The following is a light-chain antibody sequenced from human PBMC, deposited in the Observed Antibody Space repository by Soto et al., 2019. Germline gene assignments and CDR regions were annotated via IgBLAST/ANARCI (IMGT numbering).Light chain of an antibody. Sequence: ELVLTQSPGTLSLPPGERATLSCRASQSVSSSYLAWYQQKPGQAPRLLIYGASSRATGIPDRFSGSGSGTDFTLTISRLEPEDFAVFYCQQYGSSPETFGQGTKVDIK. J-gene: IGKJ1*01. CDR1: QSVSSSY. CDR2: GAS. CDR3: QQYGSSPET. V-gene: IGKV3-20*01.